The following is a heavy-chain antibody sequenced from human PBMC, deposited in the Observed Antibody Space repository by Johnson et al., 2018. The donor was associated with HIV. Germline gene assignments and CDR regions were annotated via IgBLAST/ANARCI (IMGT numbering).Heavy chain of an antibody. CDR3: AKVHSGQLVGYAFDI. CDR2: IKQDGSEN. D-gene: IGHD1-26*01. CDR1: GFTFSSYW. V-gene: IGHV3-7*03. Sequence: VQLVESGGGLVQPGGSLRLSCAASGFTFSSYWMSWVRQAPGKGLEWVANIKQDGSENYYVDSVKVRFTISRANAKNSLYLQMNSLRAEDTALYYCAKVHSGQLVGYAFDILGQGTMVTVSS. J-gene: IGHJ3*02.